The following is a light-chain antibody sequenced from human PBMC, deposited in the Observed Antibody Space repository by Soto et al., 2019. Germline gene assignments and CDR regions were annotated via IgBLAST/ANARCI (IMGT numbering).Light chain of an antibody. CDR2: DVS. J-gene: IGLJ2*01. Sequence: QSALTQPRSVSGSPGQSVTISCTGTSSDVGGYNYVSWYQQHPGKAPKLMIYDVSKRPSEVPDRFSGSKSGNTASLTISGLQAEDEADYYCCSYAGSYTPVVFGGGTKVTVL. CDR3: CSYAGSYTPVV. V-gene: IGLV2-11*01. CDR1: SSDVGGYNY.